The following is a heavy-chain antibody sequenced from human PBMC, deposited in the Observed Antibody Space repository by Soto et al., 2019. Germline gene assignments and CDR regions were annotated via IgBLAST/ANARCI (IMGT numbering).Heavy chain of an antibody. D-gene: IGHD3-22*01. CDR2: INAGNGNT. CDR3: VLCGGNYYDSSGYYLYYYYGMDV. Sequence: ASVKVSCKASGYTFTSYAMHWVRQAPGQRLEWMGWINAGNGNTKYSQKFQGRVTITRDTSASTAYMELRSLRSDDTAVYYCVLCGGNYYDSSGYYLYYYYGMDVWGQGTTVTVSS. J-gene: IGHJ6*02. V-gene: IGHV1-3*01. CDR1: GYTFTSYA.